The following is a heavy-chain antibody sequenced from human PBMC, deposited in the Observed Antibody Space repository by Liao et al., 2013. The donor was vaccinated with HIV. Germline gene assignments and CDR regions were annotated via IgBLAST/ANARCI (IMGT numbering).Heavy chain of an antibody. Sequence: QVQLQQWGAGLLKPSETLSLTCAVYGGSFSGYYWSWIRQPPGKGLEWIGEINHSGSTNYNPSLKSRVTISVDTSKNQFSLKLSSVTAADTAVYYCARGYNSYFDYWGQGTLVTVSS. CDR1: GGSFSGYY. V-gene: IGHV4-34*01. CDR3: ARGYNSYFDY. J-gene: IGHJ4*02. D-gene: IGHD5-24*01. CDR2: INHSGST.